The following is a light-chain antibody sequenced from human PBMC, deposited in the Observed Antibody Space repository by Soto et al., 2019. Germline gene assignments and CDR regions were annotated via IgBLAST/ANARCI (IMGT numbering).Light chain of an antibody. Sequence: QSVPTQPASVSGSPGQSITISCTGTSSDVGAYKYVSWYQQHPGKVPKLIIYGVSNRPSGVSNRFSGSKSGNTAFLTISGLQPEDEADYYCSSFTGTTTLDVFGTGTKLTVL. V-gene: IGLV2-14*03. CDR1: SSDVGAYKY. CDR2: GVS. CDR3: SSFTGTTTLDV. J-gene: IGLJ1*01.